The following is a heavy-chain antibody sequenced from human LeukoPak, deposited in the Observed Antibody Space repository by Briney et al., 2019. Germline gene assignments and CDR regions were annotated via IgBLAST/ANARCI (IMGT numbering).Heavy chain of an antibody. Sequence: GGSLRLSCAASRFTFSSYWMSWVRQAPGKGLEWVANIKQDGSEKYYVDSVKGRFTTSRDNAKNTFYLQMNSLRVEDTAVYYCLLIILGGSSQHWGQGTLVTVSS. V-gene: IGHV3-7*01. CDR3: LLIILGGSSQH. CDR1: RFTFSSYW. D-gene: IGHD3-3*01. CDR2: IKQDGSEK. J-gene: IGHJ1*01.